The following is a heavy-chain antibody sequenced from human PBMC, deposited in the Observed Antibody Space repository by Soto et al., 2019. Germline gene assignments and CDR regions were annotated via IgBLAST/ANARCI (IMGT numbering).Heavy chain of an antibody. CDR2: INAGNGNT. CDR1: GYTFTNYA. CDR3: ARGGSLYWYFDL. D-gene: IGHD1-26*01. Sequence: QVQLVQSGAEVKKPGASVKVSCKASGYTFTNYAMHWVRQAPGQRLEWMGWINAGNGNTKYSQKFQGRVTITRDTSASTAYMELSSLRSEDTDVYYCARGGSLYWYFDLWGRGTLVTVSS. V-gene: IGHV1-3*01. J-gene: IGHJ2*01.